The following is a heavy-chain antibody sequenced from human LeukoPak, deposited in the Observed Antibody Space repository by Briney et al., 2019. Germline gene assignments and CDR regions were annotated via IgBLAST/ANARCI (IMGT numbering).Heavy chain of an antibody. J-gene: IGHJ5*02. Sequence: SETLSLTCTVSGGSISSYYWSWIRQPPGKGLEWIGYIYYNGSTNYNPSLKSRVTISVDTSKNQFSLKLSSVSAADTAVYYCARGYSGSYYNSAWGQGTLVTVSS. CDR1: GGSISSYY. CDR2: IYYNGST. CDR3: ARGYSGSYYNSA. D-gene: IGHD1-26*01. V-gene: IGHV4-59*01.